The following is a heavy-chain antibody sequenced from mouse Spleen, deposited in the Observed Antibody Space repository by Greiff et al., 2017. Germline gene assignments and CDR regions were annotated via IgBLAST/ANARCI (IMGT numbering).Heavy chain of an antibody. CDR3: AREGLWRYYFDY. V-gene: IGHV5-16*01. J-gene: IGHJ2*01. D-gene: IGHD1-1*02. CDR2: INYDGSST. Sequence: EVQLVESEGGLVQPGSSMKLSCTASGFTFSDYYMAWVRQVPEKGLEWVANINYDGSSTYYLDSLKSRFIISRDNAKNILYLQMSSLKSEDTATYYCAREGLWRYYFDYWGQGTTLTVSS. CDR1: GFTFSDYY.